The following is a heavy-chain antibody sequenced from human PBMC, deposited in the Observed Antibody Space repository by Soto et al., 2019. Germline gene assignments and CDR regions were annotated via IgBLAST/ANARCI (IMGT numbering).Heavy chain of an antibody. J-gene: IGHJ6*04. V-gene: IGHV5-10-1*01. CDR3: AISPNYYFFGMDV. CDR2: IDPSDSYT. CDR1: GYNFPSYW. Sequence: GESLKISCKGSGYNFPSYWINWVRQMPGKGLEWMGKIDPSDSYTYYSPSFQGHVTISADKSISTAYLQWSSLKASDTARYYCAISPNYYFFGMDVWGKGTTVTVSS.